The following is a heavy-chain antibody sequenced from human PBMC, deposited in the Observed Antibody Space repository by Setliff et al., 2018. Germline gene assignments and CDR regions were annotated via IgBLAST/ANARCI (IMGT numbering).Heavy chain of an antibody. V-gene: IGHV4-61*10. CDR1: GDSISSFSYY. CDR2: IFYSGDT. D-gene: IGHD3-10*01. Sequence: SETLSLTCTVPGDSISSFSYYWTWIRQPAGKGLEWIGFIFYSGDTKSNPSLKSRVTMSVDTSKNQFSLKLTSVTAADTAVYYCAGDRTYYGSGTYTRWFDYWGKGTTVTVSS. CDR3: AGDRTYYGSGTYTRWFDY. J-gene: IGHJ6*04.